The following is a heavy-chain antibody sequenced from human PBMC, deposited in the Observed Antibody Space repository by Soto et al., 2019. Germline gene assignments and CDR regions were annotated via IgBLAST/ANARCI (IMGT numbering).Heavy chain of an antibody. CDR2: MNPNSGNT. D-gene: IGHD6-6*01. CDR1: GYTFTSYD. CDR3: AGWMWYSSSSSDWFDP. V-gene: IGHV1-8*01. Sequence: ASVKVSCKASGYTFTSYDINWVRQATGQGLEWMGWMNPNSGNTGYAQKFQGRVTMTRNTSISTAYMELSSLRSEDTAVYYCAGWMWYSSSSSDWFDPWGQGTLVTVSS. J-gene: IGHJ5*02.